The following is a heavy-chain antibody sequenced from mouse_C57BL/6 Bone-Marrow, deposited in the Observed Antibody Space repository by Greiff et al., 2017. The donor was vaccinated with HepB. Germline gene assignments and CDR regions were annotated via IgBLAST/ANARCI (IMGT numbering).Heavy chain of an antibody. J-gene: IGHJ4*01. Sequence: EVHLVESGGGLVKPGGSLKLSCAASGFTFSDYGMHWVRQAPEKGLEWVAYISSGSSTIYYADTVKGRFTISRDNAKNTLFLQMTSLRSEDTAMYYCARRFYHYYAMDYWGQGTSVTVSS. CDR3: ARRFYHYYAMDY. CDR2: ISSGSSTI. CDR1: GFTFSDYG. D-gene: IGHD2-3*01. V-gene: IGHV5-17*01.